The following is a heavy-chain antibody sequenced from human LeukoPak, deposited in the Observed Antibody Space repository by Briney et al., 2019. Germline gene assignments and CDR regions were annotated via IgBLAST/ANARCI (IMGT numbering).Heavy chain of an antibody. CDR3: ARGPSGGCSGGSCFASYFDY. CDR1: GGTFTSYA. CDR2: IIPIFGTA. V-gene: IGHV1-69*01. D-gene: IGHD2-15*01. Sequence: SVKVSCKASGGTFTSYAISWVRQAPGQGLEWMGGIIPIFGTANYAQKFQGRVTITADESTSTAYMELSSLRSEDTAVYYCARGPSGGCSGGSCFASYFDYWGQGTLVTVSS. J-gene: IGHJ4*02.